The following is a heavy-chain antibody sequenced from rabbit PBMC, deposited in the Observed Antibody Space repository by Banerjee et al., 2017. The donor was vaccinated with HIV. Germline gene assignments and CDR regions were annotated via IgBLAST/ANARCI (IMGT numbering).Heavy chain of an antibody. D-gene: IGHD6-1*01. J-gene: IGHJ4*01. CDR3: ARDNFGWLGYVYVVNL. CDR1: GFSLSSSYN. Sequence: QSLEESGGDLVKPGASLTLTCTASGFSLSSSYNMCWVRQAPGKGLEWIGCINTGSGSTWYASWAKGRFTISKTSSTTVTLQMTSLTAADTATYFCARDNFGWLGYVYVVNLWGQGTLVTVS. V-gene: IGHV1S40*01. CDR2: INTGSGST.